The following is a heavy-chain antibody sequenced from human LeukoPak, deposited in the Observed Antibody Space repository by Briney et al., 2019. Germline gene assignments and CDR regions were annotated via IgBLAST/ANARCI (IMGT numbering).Heavy chain of an antibody. J-gene: IGHJ4*02. V-gene: IGHV4-31*03. CDR1: GGSISSGGSR. CDR3: ARDWGTYFDY. CDR2: IYYSGST. D-gene: IGHD7-27*01. Sequence: TSETLSLTCNVSGGSISSGGSRWSWIRQHPGKGLEWIGYIYYSGSTYYNPSLESRLTMSVDTSKNQFSLHLTSVTAADTAVYYCARDWGTYFDYWGQGTLDTVSS.